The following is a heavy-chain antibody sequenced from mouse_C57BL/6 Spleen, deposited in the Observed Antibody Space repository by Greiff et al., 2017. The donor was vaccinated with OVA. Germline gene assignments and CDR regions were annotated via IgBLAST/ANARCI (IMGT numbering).Heavy chain of an antibody. CDR2: IWCGGST. CDR3: ARNLDWDVGFAY. Sequence: VHLVESGPGLVQPSQSLSITCTVSGFSLTSYGVHWVRQSPGQGLEWLGVIWCGGSTDYNAAFISRLSISKDHSKSQVFFKMNSLQADDTAIYYCARNLDWDVGFAYWGQGTLVTVSA. J-gene: IGHJ3*01. V-gene: IGHV2-2*01. D-gene: IGHD4-1*01. CDR1: GFSLTSYG.